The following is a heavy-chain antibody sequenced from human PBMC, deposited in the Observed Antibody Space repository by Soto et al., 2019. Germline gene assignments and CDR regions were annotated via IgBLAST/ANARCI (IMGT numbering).Heavy chain of an antibody. CDR3: AEDILTGSRAFDI. CDR2: INAGNGNT. D-gene: IGHD3-9*01. CDR1: GYTFTRYI. J-gene: IGHJ3*02. V-gene: IGHV1-3*01. Sequence: SVKVSGKATGYTFTRYIIHWVRHAPGQRLEWMGWINAGNGNTKYSQKFQGRVTITRDTSASTAYMELSSLRSEDTAVYYCAEDILTGSRAFDIWGQGTMVTVSS.